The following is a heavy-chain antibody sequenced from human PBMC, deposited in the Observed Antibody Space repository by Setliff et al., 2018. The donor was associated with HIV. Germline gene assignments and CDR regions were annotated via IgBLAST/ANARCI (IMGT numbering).Heavy chain of an antibody. Sequence: SETLSLTCAVYGESFSGYYWSWIRQPAGKGLEWLGEINHSGRAKYDPSLRSRASISADTSKNQFSLRLTSVTAADTAVYYCARGAPYCNHGICHLFDYWGHGNLVTVSS. D-gene: IGHD2-8*01. J-gene: IGHJ4*01. CDR2: INHSGRA. CDR3: ARGAPYCNHGICHLFDY. CDR1: GESFSGYY. V-gene: IGHV4-34*01.